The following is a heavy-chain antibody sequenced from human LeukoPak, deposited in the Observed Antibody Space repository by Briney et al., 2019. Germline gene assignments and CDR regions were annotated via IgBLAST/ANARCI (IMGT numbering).Heavy chain of an antibody. CDR1: GGSISNFY. D-gene: IGHD3-10*01. Sequence: PSETLSLTCSVSGGSISNFYWSWIRQPPGKGLEWIAYIHYSGQTNQNPSLSGRVTISLDTPENQVSLRLSSVMAADTAVYYCARHTVSRVGGDFGFWGQGTLVTVSS. J-gene: IGHJ4*02. CDR2: IHYSGQT. CDR3: ARHTVSRVGGDFGF. V-gene: IGHV4-59*08.